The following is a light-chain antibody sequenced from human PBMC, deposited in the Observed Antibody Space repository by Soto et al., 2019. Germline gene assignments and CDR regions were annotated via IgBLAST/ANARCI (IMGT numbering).Light chain of an antibody. CDR1: QNIMSL. V-gene: IGKV3-11*01. CDR2: DAS. CDR3: QQRSDWPIT. Sequence: EIVLTQSPATLSLSPGERATLSCRASQNIMSLLAWYKQIPGQAPRLLTYDASDKATVIPDRFSGRGSETDPTLTSRSLEPEDSTVYYSQQRSDWPITFGQGTRLEI. J-gene: IGKJ5*01.